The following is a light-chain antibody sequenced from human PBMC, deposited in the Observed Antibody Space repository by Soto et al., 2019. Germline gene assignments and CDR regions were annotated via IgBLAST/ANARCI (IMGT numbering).Light chain of an antibody. J-gene: IGKJ5*01. CDR1: QSISSY. CDR2: AAS. CDR3: QQSYSIHYIT. V-gene: IGKV1-39*01. Sequence: DIHMTQSPSSLSASVGNIFTITCRASQSISSYLNWYQQKPGKAPKLLIYAASSLQSGVPSRFSGSGSGTDFTLTISSLKPEDFANYYCQQSYSIHYITFGQGTRLEIK.